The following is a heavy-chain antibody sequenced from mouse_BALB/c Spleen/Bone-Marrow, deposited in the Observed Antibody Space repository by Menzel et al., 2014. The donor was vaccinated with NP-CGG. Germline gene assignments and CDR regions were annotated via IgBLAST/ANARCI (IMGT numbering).Heavy chain of an antibody. Sequence: QVQLKEPAPGLVHPSQSLSITCTASGFSLTTYGEHWVRQSPGKGLEWLGVIWSGGSKDYNADFISRLSISKDNSKGQVFFKMNRLQANAAAIYYCDRNFGLAWFAYWGQGTLVTVSA. CDR2: IWSGGSK. J-gene: IGHJ3*01. D-gene: IGHD4-1*01. V-gene: IGHV2-2*02. CDR3: DRNFGLAWFAY. CDR1: GFSLTTYG.